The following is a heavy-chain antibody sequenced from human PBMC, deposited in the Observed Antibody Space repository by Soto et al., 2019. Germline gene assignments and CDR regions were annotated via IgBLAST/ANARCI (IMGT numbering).Heavy chain of an antibody. Sequence: SETLSLTCTVSGGSISSSSYYWGWIRQPPGKGLEWIASIYYSGSTYYNPSLKSRVTISVDTSKNQFSLNLKSVTAADTGVYYCARESCLASTNCYSVDSWGQGILVTVSS. CDR1: GGSISSSSYY. CDR3: ARESCLASTNCYSVDS. V-gene: IGHV4-39*07. J-gene: IGHJ4*02. CDR2: IYYSGST. D-gene: IGHD2-21*01.